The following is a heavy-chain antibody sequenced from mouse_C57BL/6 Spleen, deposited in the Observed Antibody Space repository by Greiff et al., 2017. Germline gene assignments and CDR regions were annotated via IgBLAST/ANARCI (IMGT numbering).Heavy chain of an antibody. J-gene: IGHJ4*01. CDR2: IDPSDSDT. Sequence: QVQLQQPGAELVRPGSSVKLSCKASGYTFTSYWMHWVKQRPIQGLEWIGNIDPSDSDTYYNQQFKDTATLTVDKSSRTAYMQLSSLTSADSAVYYGARKGYYCGENAEDYWGQGTSVTVSS. CDR3: ARKGYYCGENAEDY. D-gene: IGHD3-2*02. V-gene: IGHV1-52*01. CDR1: GYTFTSYW.